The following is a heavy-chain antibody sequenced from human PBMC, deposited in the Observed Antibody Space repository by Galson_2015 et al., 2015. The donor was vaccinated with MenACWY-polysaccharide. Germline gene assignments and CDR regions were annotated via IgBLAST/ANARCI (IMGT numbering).Heavy chain of an antibody. V-gene: IGHV3-23*01. CDR2: ISSGSDTA. CDR1: GFTFSIYV. J-gene: IGHJ4*02. Sequence: SLRLSCAASGFTFSIYVMTWVRQAPGKGLEWVPAISSGSDTAYYTDSVKGRFTISRDNSKDTVHLQMDSLRAEDTAVYYCVKGGWADNWGQGTLVTVSS. CDR3: VKGGWADN. D-gene: IGHD1-26*01.